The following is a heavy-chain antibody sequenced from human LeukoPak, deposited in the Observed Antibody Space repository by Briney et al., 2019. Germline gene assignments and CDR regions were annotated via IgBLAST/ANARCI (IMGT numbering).Heavy chain of an antibody. D-gene: IGHD3-10*01. V-gene: IGHV4-34*01. CDR2: INHSGST. CDR1: GGSFSGYY. J-gene: IGHJ4*02. Sequence: SETLSLTCAVYGGSFSGYYWSWIRQPPGKGLEWSGEINHSGSTNYNPSLKSRVTISVDTSKNQFSLKLSSVTAADTAVYYCARAWSWQRADYWGQGTLVTVSS. CDR3: ARAWSWQRADY.